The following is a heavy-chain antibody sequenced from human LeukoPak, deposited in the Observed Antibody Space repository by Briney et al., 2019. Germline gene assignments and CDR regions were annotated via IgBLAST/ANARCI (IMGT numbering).Heavy chain of an antibody. Sequence: NPGGSLRLSCAASGFTFSDQYMSWIRQAPGKGLEWVSYISSSGSTIYYADSVKGRFTISRDNSKNTLYLQMNSLRAEDTAVYYCARVGVVPAAFDHWGQGTLVTVSS. CDR2: ISSSGSTI. D-gene: IGHD2-2*01. J-gene: IGHJ4*02. CDR3: ARVGVVPAAFDH. V-gene: IGHV3-11*04. CDR1: GFTFSDQY.